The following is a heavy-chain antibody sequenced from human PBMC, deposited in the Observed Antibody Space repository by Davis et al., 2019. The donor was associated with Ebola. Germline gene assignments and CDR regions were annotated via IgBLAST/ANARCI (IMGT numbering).Heavy chain of an antibody. D-gene: IGHD4-17*01. V-gene: IGHV3-23*01. CDR1: GFTFSSYA. J-gene: IGHJ4*02. CDR3: AKDYSQGFYGDYYFDY. Sequence: PGGSLRLSCAASGFTFSSYAMSWVRQAPGKGLEWVSAISGSGGSTYYADSVKGRFTISRDNSKNTLYLQMNSLRAEDTAVYYCAKDYSQGFYGDYYFDYWGQGTLVTVSS. CDR2: ISGSGGST.